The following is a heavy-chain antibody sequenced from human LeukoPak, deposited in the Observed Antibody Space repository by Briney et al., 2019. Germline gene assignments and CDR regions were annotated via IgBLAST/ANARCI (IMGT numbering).Heavy chain of an antibody. D-gene: IGHD3-3*01. CDR3: ARVRDYDFWSGYYPTYYFDY. CDR2: IYYSGNT. CDR1: SGSISSSSYY. V-gene: IGHV4-39*07. J-gene: IGHJ4*02. Sequence: SETLSLTCSVSSGSISSSSYYWGWIRQPPGKGLEWIGSIYYSGNTYYNPSLKSRVTISVDTSKNQFSLKLSSVTAADTAVYYCARVRDYDFWSGYYPTYYFDYWGQGTLVTVSS.